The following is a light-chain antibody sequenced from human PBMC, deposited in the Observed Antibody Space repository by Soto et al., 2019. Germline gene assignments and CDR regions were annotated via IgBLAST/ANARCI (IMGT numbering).Light chain of an antibody. V-gene: IGKV3-20*01. J-gene: IGKJ1*01. CDR2: DAS. CDR1: QSLRSTY. Sequence: EYVLTQSPGTLSLSPGERATLSCRASQSLRSTYLAWYQHKPGQAPRLLIFDASSRATGIPDRFSGSGSGTDFTLTISRLEPEDFAVYYCHQYDYSPTFGQGTKVEI. CDR3: HQYDYSPT.